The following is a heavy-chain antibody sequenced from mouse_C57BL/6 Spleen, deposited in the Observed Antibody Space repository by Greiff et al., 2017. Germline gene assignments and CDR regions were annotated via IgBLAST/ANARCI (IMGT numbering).Heavy chain of an antibody. J-gene: IGHJ3*01. CDR2: IDPETGGT. CDR3: TREDDYDRYWLAY. D-gene: IGHD2-4*01. Sequence: QVQLQQSGAELVRPGASVTLSCKASGYSFTDYEMHWVKQTPVHGLEWIGAIDPETGGTAYKPNFKGKAILTEDKSSSAAYMELRRLTSEDSAVYYGTREDDYDRYWLAYWGQGTLVTVSA. CDR1: GYSFTDYE. V-gene: IGHV1-15*01.